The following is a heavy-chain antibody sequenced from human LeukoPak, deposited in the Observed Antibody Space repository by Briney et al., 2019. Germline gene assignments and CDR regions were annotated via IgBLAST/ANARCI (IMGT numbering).Heavy chain of an antibody. V-gene: IGHV3-23*01. CDR1: GFTFSYYA. J-gene: IGHJ1*01. Sequence: GGSLRLSCAASGFTFSYYAMTRVRQAPGKGLEWVSAISDSGDYTYYADSVEGRFTISRDNPENTLYLQMKSLRAEDTAVYYCAKGLAVDEYFQHWGQGTLVTVSS. D-gene: IGHD6-19*01. CDR2: ISDSGDYT. CDR3: AKGLAVDEYFQH.